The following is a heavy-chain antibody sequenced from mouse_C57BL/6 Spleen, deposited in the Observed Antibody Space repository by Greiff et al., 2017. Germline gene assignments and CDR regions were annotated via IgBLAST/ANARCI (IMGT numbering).Heavy chain of an antibody. CDR2: IDPATGGT. D-gene: IGHD2-3*01. CDR3: TREGDDGYSTPFAY. V-gene: IGHV1-15*01. Sequence: QVQLQQSGAELVRPGASVTLSCKASGYTFTDYEMHWVKQTPVHGLEWIGAIDPATGGTAYNQKFKGKAILTADKSSSTAYMELRSLTSEDSAVYYCTREGDDGYSTPFAYWGQGTLVTVSA. J-gene: IGHJ3*01. CDR1: GYTFTDYE.